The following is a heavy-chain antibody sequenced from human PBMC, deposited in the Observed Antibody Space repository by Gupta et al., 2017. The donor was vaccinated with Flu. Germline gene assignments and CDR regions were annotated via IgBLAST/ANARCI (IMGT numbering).Heavy chain of an antibody. CDR2: ILHGRREN. CDR3: ANDFDAKWIHLLFDFGLNL. Sequence: GLGWVAVILHGRRENRYAEPLKGRFTISRANSENPLYLQMTNLSPEDTSVYYCANDFDAKWIHLLFDFGLNLWGQGTLVSVSS. D-gene: IGHD3-3*01. J-gene: IGHJ5*02. V-gene: IGHV3-30-3*02.